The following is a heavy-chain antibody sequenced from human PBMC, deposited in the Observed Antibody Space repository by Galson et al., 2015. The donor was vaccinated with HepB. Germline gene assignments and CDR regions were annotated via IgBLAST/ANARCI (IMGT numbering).Heavy chain of an antibody. CDR3: ARDQISSSWYYGMDV. J-gene: IGHJ6*02. CDR1: GGTFSSYT. V-gene: IGHV1-69*04. CDR2: IIPILGIA. D-gene: IGHD6-13*01. Sequence: CKASGGTFSSYTISWVRQAPGQGLEWMGRIIPILGIANYAQKFQGRVTITADKSTSTAYMELSSLRSEDTAVYYCARDQISSSWYYGMDVWGQGTTVTASS.